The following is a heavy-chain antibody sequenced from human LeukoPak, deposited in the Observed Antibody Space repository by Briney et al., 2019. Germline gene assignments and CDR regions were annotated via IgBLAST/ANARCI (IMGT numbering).Heavy chain of an antibody. J-gene: IGHJ3*02. D-gene: IGHD6-19*01. CDR1: GGSISSYY. CDR3: ARDAAVVGNLAFDI. Sequence: SETLSLTCTVSGGSISSYYWSWIRQPPGKGLEWIGYIYYSGSTNYNPSLKSRVTISVDTSKNQFSLKLSSVTAADTAVYYCARDAAVVGNLAFDIWGQGTMVTVSS. V-gene: IGHV4-59*12. CDR2: IYYSGST.